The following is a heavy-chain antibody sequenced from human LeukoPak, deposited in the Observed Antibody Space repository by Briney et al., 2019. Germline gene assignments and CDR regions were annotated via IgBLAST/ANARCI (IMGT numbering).Heavy chain of an antibody. CDR3: ARDFKGRRPYYYGSGSYLVPLDY. J-gene: IGHJ4*02. D-gene: IGHD3-10*01. Sequence: GRSLRLSCAASGFTFSSYGMHWVRQAPGKGQEWVAVISYDGSNKYYADSVKGRFTISRDNSKNTLYLQMNSLRAEDTAVYYCARDFKGRRPYYYGSGSYLVPLDYWGQGTLVTVSS. CDR1: GFTFSSYG. CDR2: ISYDGSNK. V-gene: IGHV3-30*03.